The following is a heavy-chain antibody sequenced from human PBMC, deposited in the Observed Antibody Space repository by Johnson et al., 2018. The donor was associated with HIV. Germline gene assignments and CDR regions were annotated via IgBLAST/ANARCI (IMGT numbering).Heavy chain of an antibody. Sequence: VLLVESGGGVVQPGRSLRLSCAASGFTFSSYGMHWVRQAPGEGLEWVSVVSATGDSTYYADSVKGRFTISRDNSKNTLYLQMNRLRAEDTAIYHCGIATSADGTDNDAFDIWGQGTMVTVSS. V-gene: IGHV3-23*04. CDR1: GFTFSSYG. D-gene: IGHD6-13*01. J-gene: IGHJ3*02. CDR2: VSATGDST. CDR3: GIATSADGTDNDAFDI.